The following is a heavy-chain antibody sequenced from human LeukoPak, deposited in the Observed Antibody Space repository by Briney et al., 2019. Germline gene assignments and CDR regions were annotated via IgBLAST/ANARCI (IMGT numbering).Heavy chain of an antibody. Sequence: SETLSLNCTVSGYSIIRGFYWGWFRQTPGKGLEWIGSIYHSGTTHYNPSLNSRVTISVDTSQDQFSLRLSSVTAADTAIYYCARGDSGVRWFDPWGQGALVTVSS. V-gene: IGHV4-38-2*02. CDR2: IYHSGTT. J-gene: IGHJ5*02. D-gene: IGHD6-19*01. CDR1: GYSIIRGFY. CDR3: ARGDSGVRWFDP.